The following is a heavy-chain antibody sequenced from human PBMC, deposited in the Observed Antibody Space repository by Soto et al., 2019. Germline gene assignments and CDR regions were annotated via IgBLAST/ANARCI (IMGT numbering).Heavy chain of an antibody. Sequence: PGVSLRLSRAASGFTFSSYSMNWVRQAPGKGLEWVSSISSSSSYIYYADSVKGRFTISRDNAKNSLYLQMNSLRAEDTAVYYCAREGTPNARLQYGEFYYYMDVRGKGTTVTVSS. CDR1: GFTFSSYS. V-gene: IGHV3-21*01. CDR3: AREGTPNARLQYGEFYYYMDV. J-gene: IGHJ6*03. D-gene: IGHD4-4*01. CDR2: ISSSSSYI.